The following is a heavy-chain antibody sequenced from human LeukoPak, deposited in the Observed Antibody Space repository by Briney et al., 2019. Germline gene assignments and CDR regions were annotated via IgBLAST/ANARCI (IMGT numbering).Heavy chain of an antibody. CDR3: ARGPPAAEYFFDY. CDR2: IYTSGTT. D-gene: IGHD6-25*01. CDR1: GGSISSGSYY. J-gene: IGHJ4*02. V-gene: IGHV4-61*02. Sequence: TLSLTCTVHGGSISSGSYYSAWLRQPGGKGLEWIGRIYTSGTTNYQPSLKSRVTISVDTSKNQYSLKLTSVTAADTAVYYCARGPPAAEYFFDYWGQGTLVTVSS.